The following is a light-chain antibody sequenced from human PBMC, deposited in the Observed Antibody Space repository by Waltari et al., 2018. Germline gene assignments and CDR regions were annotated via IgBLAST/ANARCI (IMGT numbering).Light chain of an antibody. V-gene: IGKV1D-12*01. CDR1: QDIGNY. Sequence: DIQMTQSPSSVSASIGDRVTITCRAGQDIGNYFAWYQQKPGKAPRLLIYDASSLQSGVPSRFSGSGSGTDFSLTIDTLQPEDFAAYFCQQSKTFPYTFGQGTKLEIK. CDR2: DAS. J-gene: IGKJ2*01. CDR3: QQSKTFPYT.